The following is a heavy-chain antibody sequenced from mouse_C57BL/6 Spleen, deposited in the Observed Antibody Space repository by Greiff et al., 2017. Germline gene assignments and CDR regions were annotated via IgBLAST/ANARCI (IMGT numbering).Heavy chain of an antibody. CDR1: GYTFTSYG. J-gene: IGHJ3*01. CDR2: IYPRSGNT. D-gene: IGHD2-4*01. CDR3: ARWGGYYDYGWGDAY. Sequence: VKLVESGAELARPGASVKLSCKASGYTFTSYGISWVKQRTGQGLEWIGEIYPRSGNTYYNEKFKGKATLTADKSSSTAYMELRSLTSEDSAVYFCARWGGYYDYGWGDAYWGQGTLVTVSA. V-gene: IGHV1-81*01.